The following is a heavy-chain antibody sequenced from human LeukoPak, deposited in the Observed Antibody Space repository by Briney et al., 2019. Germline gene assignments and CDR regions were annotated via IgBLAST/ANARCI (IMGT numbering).Heavy chain of an antibody. J-gene: IGHJ4*02. D-gene: IGHD3-22*01. Sequence: SETLSLTCTVSGGSISGSSYFWGWIRQPPGKGLEWIGSIYYSGSTYYNPSLKSRVTISVDTSKNQFSLKLSSVTAAHTAVYYCARLNYYDRSGYYQAFDYWGQGTLVTVSS. CDR3: ARLNYYDRSGYYQAFDY. CDR1: GGSISGSSYF. CDR2: IYYSGST. V-gene: IGHV4-39*01.